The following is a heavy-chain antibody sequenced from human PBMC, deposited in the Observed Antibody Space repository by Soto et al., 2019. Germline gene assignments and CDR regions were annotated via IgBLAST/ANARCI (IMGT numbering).Heavy chain of an antibody. CDR2: INAGNGNT. D-gene: IGHD3-3*01. CDR1: GYTFTSYA. J-gene: IGHJ4*02. Sequence: QVQLVQSGAEVKKPGASVKVSCKASGYTFTSYAMHWVRQAPGQRLEWMGWINAGNGNTKYSQKFQGRVTITRDTSASTAYMELSSLRSEDTAVYYCARGGRDDFWISAGGIGDYWVEGTLVTVSS. CDR3: ARGGRDDFWISAGGIGDY. V-gene: IGHV1-3*01.